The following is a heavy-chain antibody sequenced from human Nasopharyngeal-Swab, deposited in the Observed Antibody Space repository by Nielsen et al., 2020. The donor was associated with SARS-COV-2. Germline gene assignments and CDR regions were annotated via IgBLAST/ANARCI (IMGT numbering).Heavy chain of an antibody. CDR2: IKQDGGEK. Sequence: GESLKISCAASGFTFSSYWMSWVRQAPGKGLEWVANIKQDGGEKNYVDSVKGRFTISRDNAKNSLYLQMDSLRADDTAVYYCARDPEYSALDIWGQGTMVTVSS. V-gene: IGHV3-7*01. J-gene: IGHJ3*02. CDR3: ARDPEYSALDI. D-gene: IGHD1-14*01. CDR1: GFTFSSYW.